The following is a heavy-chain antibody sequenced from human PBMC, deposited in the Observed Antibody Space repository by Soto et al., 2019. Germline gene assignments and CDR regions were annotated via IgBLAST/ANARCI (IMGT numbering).Heavy chain of an antibody. CDR1: GFTFSSYA. J-gene: IGHJ3*02. V-gene: IGHV3-23*01. CDR2: ISGSGGST. Sequence: GGSLRLSCAASGFTFSSYAMSWVRQAPGKGLEWVSAISGSGGSTYYADSVKGRLTISRDNSKNTLYLQMNSLRAEDTAVYYCAKDRRYCSSTSCYTLDAFDIWGQGTMVTVSS. CDR3: AKDRRYCSSTSCYTLDAFDI. D-gene: IGHD2-2*02.